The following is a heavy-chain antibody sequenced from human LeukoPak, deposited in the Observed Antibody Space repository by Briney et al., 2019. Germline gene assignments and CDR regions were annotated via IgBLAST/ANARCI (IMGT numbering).Heavy chain of an antibody. Sequence: PGGSLRLSCAASGFTFSSYAMHWVRQAPGKGLEWVAVISYDGSNKYYADSVKGRFTISRDNSKNTLYLQMNSLRAEDTAVYYCARDWGIAAAGMVFYTNWFDPWGQGTLVTVSS. V-gene: IGHV3-30*04. D-gene: IGHD6-13*01. CDR2: ISYDGSNK. J-gene: IGHJ5*02. CDR3: ARDWGIAAAGMVFYTNWFDP. CDR1: GFTFSSYA.